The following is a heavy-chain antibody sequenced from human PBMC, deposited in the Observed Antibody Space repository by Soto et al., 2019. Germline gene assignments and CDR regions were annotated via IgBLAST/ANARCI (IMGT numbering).Heavy chain of an antibody. CDR2: IFHGGST. J-gene: IGHJ4*02. V-gene: IGHV4-34*12. CDR3: ARPHYHSNTSYYYFDY. D-gene: IGHD3-22*01. Sequence: SETLSLTCAVYGGSFSGYFWSWIRQPPGKGLEWIGEIFHGGSTNYSPSLKSRVTISVDTSKNQFSLELNSVTAADTAVYYCARPHYHSNTSYYYFDYWGQGTLVTVYS. CDR1: GGSFSGYF.